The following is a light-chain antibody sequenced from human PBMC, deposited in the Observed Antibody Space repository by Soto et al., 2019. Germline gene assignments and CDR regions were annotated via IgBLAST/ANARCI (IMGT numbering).Light chain of an antibody. CDR2: DNN. Sequence: QSVLTRPPSVSAAPGQKVTISCSGSSSNIGNNYVSWYQQLPGTAPKLLIYDNNKRPSGIPDRFSGSKSGTSATLGITGLQTGDEADYYCGTWDSSLSAHVVFGGGTKVTVL. CDR1: SSNIGNNY. CDR3: GTWDSSLSAHVV. J-gene: IGLJ2*01. V-gene: IGLV1-51*01.